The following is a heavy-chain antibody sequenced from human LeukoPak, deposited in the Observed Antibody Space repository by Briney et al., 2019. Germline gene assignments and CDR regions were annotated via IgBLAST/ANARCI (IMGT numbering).Heavy chain of an antibody. Sequence: GGSLRLSCAASGFTFSSYWISWVHQAPGNGLEWVANIKKDGSEKYYVDSVKGRFTISRDSAKTSLYLQMISLRAEDTAVYYCARHLSGVTGYTYGRGIDYWGQGTLVTVSS. J-gene: IGHJ4*02. CDR3: ARHLSGVTGYTYGRGIDY. CDR1: GFTFSSYW. V-gene: IGHV3-7*01. CDR2: IKKDGSEK. D-gene: IGHD5-18*01.